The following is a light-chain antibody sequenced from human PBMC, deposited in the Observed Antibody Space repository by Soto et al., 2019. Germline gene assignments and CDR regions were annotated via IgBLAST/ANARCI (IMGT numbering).Light chain of an antibody. CDR2: GAS. J-gene: IGKJ4*01. CDR3: HQSYETPHT. CDR1: QDVINY. V-gene: IGKV1-39*01. Sequence: DITLTQSPSSLSASVGDRVSITCQASQDVINYLNWYQKKPGNAPKLLIFGASSLHSGVPSRFGGSGSGTDFTLTISDLQPEDFATYYCHQSYETPHTFGGGTNVEI.